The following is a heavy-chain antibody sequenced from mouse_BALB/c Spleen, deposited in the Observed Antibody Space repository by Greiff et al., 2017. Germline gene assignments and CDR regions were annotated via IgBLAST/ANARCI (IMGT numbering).Heavy chain of an antibody. Sequence: QVQLQQPGAELVKPGASVKLSCKASGYTFTSYWMHWVKPRPGQGLEWIGEINPSNGRTNYNEKFKSKATLTVDKSSSTAYMQLSSLTSEDSAVYYCARRLDYYGSSLDYWGQGTTLTVSS. J-gene: IGHJ2*01. CDR2: INPSNGRT. CDR1: GYTFTSYW. CDR3: ARRLDYYGSSLDY. V-gene: IGHV1S81*02. D-gene: IGHD1-1*01.